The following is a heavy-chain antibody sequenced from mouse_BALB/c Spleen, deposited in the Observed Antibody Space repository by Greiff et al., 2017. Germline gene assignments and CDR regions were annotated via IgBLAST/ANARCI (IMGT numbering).Heavy chain of an antibody. J-gene: IGHJ4*01. Sequence: EVQVVESGGGLVQPGGSRKLSCAASGFTFSSFGMHWVRQAPEKGLEWVAYISSGSSTIYYADTVKGRFTISRDNPKNTLFLQMTSLRSEDTAMYYCATIYYGNYGEAMDYWGQGTSVTVSS. D-gene: IGHD2-1*01. CDR1: GFTFSSFG. CDR2: ISSGSSTI. V-gene: IGHV5-17*02. CDR3: ATIYYGNYGEAMDY.